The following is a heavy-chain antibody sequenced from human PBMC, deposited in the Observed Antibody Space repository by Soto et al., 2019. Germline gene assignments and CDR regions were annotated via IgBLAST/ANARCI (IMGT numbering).Heavy chain of an antibody. Sequence: QVQLVQSGAEVKKPGASVKVSCKTSGYTFTTYGISWVRQAPGQGLEWMGWSSTYNGKTKYVQKIQGRLTMTIDRSTSTGDMELRSLRSDDTAVYYCARDPLTAMLPNPYYYDGMDVWGQGTTVTVSS. CDR1: GYTFTTYG. D-gene: IGHD2-2*01. CDR3: ARDPLTAMLPNPYYYDGMDV. J-gene: IGHJ6*02. CDR2: SSTYNGKT. V-gene: IGHV1-18*01.